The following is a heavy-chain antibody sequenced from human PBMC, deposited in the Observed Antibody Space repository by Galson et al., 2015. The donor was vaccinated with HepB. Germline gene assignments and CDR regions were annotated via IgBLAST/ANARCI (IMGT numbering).Heavy chain of an antibody. Sequence: SLRLSCAASGFTFDNYAMTWVRQTPGKGLEWVSSISGNGASTYYAESEKGRFTISRDNSNATLHLQMNSLRAEDAALYYCVKESNYNLLTGPFYFNYGMEFLGQGTTVPGSS. J-gene: IGHJ6*02. D-gene: IGHD3-9*01. CDR1: GFTFDNYA. V-gene: IGHV3-23*01. CDR3: VKESNYNLLTGPFYFNYGMEF. CDR2: ISGNGAST.